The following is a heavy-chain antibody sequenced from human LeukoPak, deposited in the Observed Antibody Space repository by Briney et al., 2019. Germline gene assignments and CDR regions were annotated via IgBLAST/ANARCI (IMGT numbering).Heavy chain of an antibody. CDR2: INPNSGGT. D-gene: IGHD5-12*01. CDR1: GYTFTGYY. V-gene: IGHV1-2*02. J-gene: IGHJ4*02. Sequence: ASVKVSCKASGYTFTGYYMHWVRQAPGQGLEWMGWINPNSGGTNYAQKFQGRVTMTRDTSISTAYMELSRLRSDDTAVYYCARDLGRWLRLLGVYWGQGTLVTVSS. CDR3: ARDLGRWLRLLGVY.